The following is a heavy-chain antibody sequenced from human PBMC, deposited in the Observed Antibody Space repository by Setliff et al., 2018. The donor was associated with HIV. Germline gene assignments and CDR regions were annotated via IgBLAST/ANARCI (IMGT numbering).Heavy chain of an antibody. CDR2: IYFTGSS. CDR1: GDSITNDY. V-gene: IGHV4-59*08. Sequence: SETLSLTCTVSGDSITNDYWTWIRQPPGKGLEWIGSIYFTGSSDNNPSLKSRVTLSVDTSKHQFSLKLISVTAADTAVYYCARQGGYNSPLMVWGQGKLVTVS. D-gene: IGHD3-10*01. CDR3: ARQGGYNSPLMV. J-gene: IGHJ4*02.